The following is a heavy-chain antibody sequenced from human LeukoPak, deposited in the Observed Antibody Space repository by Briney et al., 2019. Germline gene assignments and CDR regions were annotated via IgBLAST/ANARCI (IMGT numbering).Heavy chain of an antibody. D-gene: IGHD6-13*01. J-gene: IGHJ4*02. CDR3: ARDVLYSSRGSQGAPFDY. Sequence: GGSLRLSCAASGFTVSSYEMNWVRQAPGKGLEWISYISSSGSTIYYADSVKGRFTISRDNAKNSLYLQMNSLRAEDTAVYYCARDVLYSSRGSQGAPFDYWGQGTLVTVSS. CDR2: ISSSGSTI. V-gene: IGHV3-48*03. CDR1: GFTVSSYE.